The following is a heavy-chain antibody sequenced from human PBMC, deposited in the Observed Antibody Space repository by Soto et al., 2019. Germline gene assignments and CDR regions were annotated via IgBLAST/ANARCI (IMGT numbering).Heavy chain of an antibody. J-gene: IGHJ6*03. CDR2: MNPNSGNT. CDR1: GYTFTSYD. V-gene: IGHV1-8*01. D-gene: IGHD3-3*01. CDR3: ARVGARSYDFWSGYYQGYYYYYYMDV. Sequence: ASVKVSCKASGYTFTSYDINWVRQATGQGLEWMGWMNPNSGNTGYAQKFQGRVTMTRNTSISTAYMELSSLRSEDTAVYYCARVGARSYDFWSGYYQGYYYYYYMDVWGKGTTVTVSS.